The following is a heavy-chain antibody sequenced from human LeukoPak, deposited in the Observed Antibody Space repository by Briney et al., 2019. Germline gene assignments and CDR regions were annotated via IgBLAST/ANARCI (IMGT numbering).Heavy chain of an antibody. CDR3: VSFYETY. Sequence: QPGGSLRLSCAASGFTFSNYWMHWVRQVPGKGLVWVSHINSDGSWTSYADSVKGRFTISKDNAKNTVYLQMSSLRAEDTAVYYCVSFYETYWGRGTLVTVSS. V-gene: IGHV3-74*01. CDR1: GFTFSNYW. J-gene: IGHJ4*02. CDR2: INSDGSWT. D-gene: IGHD2/OR15-2a*01.